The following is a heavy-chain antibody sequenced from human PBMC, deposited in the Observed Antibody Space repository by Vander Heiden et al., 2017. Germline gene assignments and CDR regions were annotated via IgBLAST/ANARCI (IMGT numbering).Heavy chain of an antibody. CDR2: INPNRGGT. CDR1: GYTFTGSY. CDR3: ASGLLDQLLPHFYYYYGMDV. D-gene: IGHD2-2*01. J-gene: IGHJ6*02. Sequence: QVQLVQSGAAVKKPGASVKVSCKASGYTFTGSYMHWVRQAPGKGLEWMGWINPNRGGTNYAQKFQGRVTMTRDTSISTAYMELSRLRSDDTAVYYCASGLLDQLLPHFYYYYGMDVWGQGTTVTVSS. V-gene: IGHV1-2*02.